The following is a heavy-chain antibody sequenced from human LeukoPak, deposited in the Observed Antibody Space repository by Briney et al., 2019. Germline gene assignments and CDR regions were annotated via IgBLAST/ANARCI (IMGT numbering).Heavy chain of an antibody. CDR3: ARDKTVVVIHDAFDI. CDR1: GGSISSSSYY. Sequence: PSETLSLTCTVSGGSISSSSYYWGWLRQPPGKGLEWIGSIYYSGSTYYNPSLKSRVTITVDMSKNQFSLKLSSVTAADTAVYYCARDKTVVVIHDAFDIWGQGTMVTVSS. J-gene: IGHJ3*02. D-gene: IGHD3-22*01. CDR2: IYYSGST. V-gene: IGHV4-39*07.